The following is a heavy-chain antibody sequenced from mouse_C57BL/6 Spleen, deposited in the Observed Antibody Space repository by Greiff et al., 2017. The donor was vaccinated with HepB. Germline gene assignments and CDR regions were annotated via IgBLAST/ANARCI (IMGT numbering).Heavy chain of an antibody. CDR3: ARGEWGSSYHYAMDY. CDR1: GYTFTSYW. D-gene: IGHD1-1*01. J-gene: IGHJ4*01. CDR2: IDPNSGGT. Sequence: VQLQESGAELVKPGASVKLSCKASGYTFTSYWMHWVKQRPGRGLEWIGRIDPNSGGTKYNEKFKSKATLTVDKPSSTAYMQLSSLTSEDSAVYYCARGEWGSSYHYAMDYWGQGTSVTVSS. V-gene: IGHV1-72*01.